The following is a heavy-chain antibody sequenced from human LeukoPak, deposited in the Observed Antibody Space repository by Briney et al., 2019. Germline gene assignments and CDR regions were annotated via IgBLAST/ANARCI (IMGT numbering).Heavy chain of an antibody. Sequence: GGSLRLSCATSGFTFRSYTRNWAREAPGKGLEWVSAISGSGGSTYYADSVKGRFTISRDNSKNTLYLQMNSLRAEDTAVYYCAKEFRIVVVVAATVPDYWGQGTLVTVSS. V-gene: IGHV3-23*01. CDR1: GFTFRSYT. D-gene: IGHD2-15*01. CDR2: ISGSGGST. J-gene: IGHJ4*02. CDR3: AKEFRIVVVVAATVPDY.